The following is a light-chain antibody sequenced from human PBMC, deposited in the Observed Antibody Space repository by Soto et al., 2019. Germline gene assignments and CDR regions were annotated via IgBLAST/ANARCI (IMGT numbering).Light chain of an antibody. Sequence: TQMTQSSSTLSASVGDRVTITCRASQSISSWLAWYQQKPGKAPKLLIYKASTLESGVPSRFSASGSGTDFTLTISRLEPEDFAVYYCQQYSRAPLTFGQGTKVDI. J-gene: IGKJ1*01. V-gene: IGKV1-5*03. CDR3: QQYSRAPLT. CDR1: QSISSW. CDR2: KAS.